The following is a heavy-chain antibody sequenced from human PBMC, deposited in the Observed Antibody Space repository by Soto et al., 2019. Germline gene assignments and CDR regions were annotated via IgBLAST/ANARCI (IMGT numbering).Heavy chain of an antibody. CDR3: AADGVAGSTFRYYYSLS. CDR1: AVPFSGYS. Sequence: GVTRRLPCAASAVPFSGYSMHWVRQAPGKRPEWVAFIYHAGRQTFYSDSVKGRFTISRDNSRNMVFLHMSSVTVEDTAIYYCAADGVAGSTFRYYYSLSWDPGTLFTVFS. J-gene: IGHJ4*01. D-gene: IGHD3-22*01. V-gene: IGHV3-30*04. CDR2: IYHAGRQT.